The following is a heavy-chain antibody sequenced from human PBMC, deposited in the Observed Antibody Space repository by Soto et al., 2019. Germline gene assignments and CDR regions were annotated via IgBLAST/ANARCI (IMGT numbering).Heavy chain of an antibody. CDR1: GGTFSSYA. V-gene: IGHV1-69*01. J-gene: IGHJ4*02. CDR2: IIPIFGTA. Sequence: QVQLVQSGAEVKKPGSSVKVSCKASGGTFSSYAISWVRQAPGQGLEWMGGIIPIFGTANYAQKFQSRVKITADESTSTAYMELNSLRSEDTAVYYCARMRYDSSGYYQPSYYFDYWGQGTLDNVSS. CDR3: ARMRYDSSGYYQPSYYFDY. D-gene: IGHD3-22*01.